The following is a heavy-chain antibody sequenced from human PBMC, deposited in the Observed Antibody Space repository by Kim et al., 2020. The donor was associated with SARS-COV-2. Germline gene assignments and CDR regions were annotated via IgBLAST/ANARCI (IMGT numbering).Heavy chain of an antibody. D-gene: IGHD6-19*01. J-gene: IGHJ4*02. CDR3: ARAVAVAGIELFDY. Sequence: AQGFTGRFVFSLDTSVSTAYLQISSLQAEDTAVYYCARAVAVAGIELFDYWGQGTLVTVSS. V-gene: IGHV7-4-1*02.